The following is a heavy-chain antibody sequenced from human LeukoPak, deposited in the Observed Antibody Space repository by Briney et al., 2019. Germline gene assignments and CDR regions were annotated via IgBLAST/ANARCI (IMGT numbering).Heavy chain of an antibody. J-gene: IGHJ4*02. D-gene: IGHD5-18*01. V-gene: IGHV1-18*01. CDR2: ISAYNGNT. CDR1: GGTFSSYA. CDR3: ARDGRGYSYGYVPDY. Sequence: ASVKVSCKSSGGTFSSYAISWVRQAPGQGLEWMGWISAYNGNTNHAQKLQGRVTMTTDTSTSTAYMELRSLRSDDTAVYYCARDGRGYSYGYVPDYWGQGTLVTVSS.